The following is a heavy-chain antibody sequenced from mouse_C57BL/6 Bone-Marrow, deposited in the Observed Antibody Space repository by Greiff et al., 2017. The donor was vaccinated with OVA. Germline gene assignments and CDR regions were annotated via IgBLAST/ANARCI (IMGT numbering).Heavy chain of an antibody. Sequence: EVMLVESGGGLVKPGGSLKLSCAASGFTFSDYGMHWVRQAPEKGLEWVAYISSGSSTIYYAAPVKGRFTISRDNAKNTLFLQMTSLRSEDTAMYYCARPDGSSYKWFAYWGQGTLVTVSA. CDR1: GFTFSDYG. D-gene: IGHD1-1*01. CDR3: ARPDGSSYKWFAY. J-gene: IGHJ3*01. V-gene: IGHV5-17*01. CDR2: ISSGSSTI.